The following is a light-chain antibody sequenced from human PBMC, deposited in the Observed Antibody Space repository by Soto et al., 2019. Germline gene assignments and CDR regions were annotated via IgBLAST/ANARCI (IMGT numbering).Light chain of an antibody. V-gene: IGKV3-11*01. CDR3: QQRSNWLT. CDR1: QSVSSS. CDR2: EAS. Sequence: EIVLTQSPATLSLSPGERATLSCRASQSVSSSLAWYQQKRGQAPRLLIYEASNRATGIPARFSGSGSGTDFTLTISTLEPEDFAVYYCQQRSNWLTFGGGTKVEIK. J-gene: IGKJ4*01.